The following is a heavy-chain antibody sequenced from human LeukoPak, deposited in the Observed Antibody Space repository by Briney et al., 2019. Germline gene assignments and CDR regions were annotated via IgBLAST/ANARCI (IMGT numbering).Heavy chain of an antibody. CDR1: GYSISSGYY. V-gene: IGHV4-38-2*02. Sequence: SETLSLTXTVSGYSISSGYYWGWFREPPGKGLEWIGSIYHSGSTYYNPSLKSRVTISVDTSKNQFSLKLSSVTAADTAVYYCARDLVAARPGDNWFDPWGQGTLVTVSS. CDR2: IYHSGST. D-gene: IGHD6-6*01. J-gene: IGHJ5*02. CDR3: ARDLVAARPGDNWFDP.